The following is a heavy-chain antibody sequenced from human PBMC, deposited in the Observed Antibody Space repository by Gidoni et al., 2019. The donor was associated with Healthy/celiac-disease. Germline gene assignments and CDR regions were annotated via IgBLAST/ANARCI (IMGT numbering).Heavy chain of an antibody. CDR3: ATTYYYGSGTSY. J-gene: IGHJ4*02. Sequence: QVQLQQWGAGLLKPSETLSLTCAVYGGSFSGYYWSWIRQPPGKGLEWIGEINHSGSTNYNPSLKSRVTISVDTSKNQFSLKLSSVTAADTAVYYCATTYYYGSGTSYWGQGTLVTVSS. D-gene: IGHD3-10*01. CDR1: GGSFSGYY. CDR2: INHSGST. V-gene: IGHV4-34*01.